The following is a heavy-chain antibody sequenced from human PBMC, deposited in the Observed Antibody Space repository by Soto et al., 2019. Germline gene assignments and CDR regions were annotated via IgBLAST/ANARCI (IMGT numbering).Heavy chain of an antibody. CDR2: INHSGST. CDR1: GGSFSGYY. Sequence: QVRLQQWGAGLLKPSETLSLTCAVYGGSFSGYYWNWIRQPPGKGLEWIGEINHSGSTNYNPSLKXRVTISVDTSKNQFSLKLSSVTAADTAVYYCARGWGRIFDYWGQGTLVTVSS. V-gene: IGHV4-34*01. J-gene: IGHJ4*02. CDR3: ARGWGRIFDY. D-gene: IGHD7-27*01.